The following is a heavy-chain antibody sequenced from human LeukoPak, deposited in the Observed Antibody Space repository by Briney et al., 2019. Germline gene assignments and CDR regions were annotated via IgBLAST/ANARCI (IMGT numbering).Heavy chain of an antibody. J-gene: IGHJ3*02. V-gene: IGHV4-39*07. Sequence: SETLSLTCTVSGGSISSSSYYWGWIRQPPGKGLEWIGSIYYSGNTYYNPSLKSRVTISVDRSKNQFSLKLSSVTAADTAVYYCAREGGGSSGHDAFDIWGQGTMVTVSS. CDR1: GGSISSSSYY. CDR2: IYYSGNT. D-gene: IGHD3-22*01. CDR3: AREGGGSSGHDAFDI.